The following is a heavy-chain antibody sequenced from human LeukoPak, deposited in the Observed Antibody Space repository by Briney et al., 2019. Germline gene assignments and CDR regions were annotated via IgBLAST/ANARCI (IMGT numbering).Heavy chain of an antibody. J-gene: IGHJ4*02. Sequence: SETLSLTCAVYGGSFSGYYWSWIRQPPGKGLEWIGEINHSGSTNYNPSLKSRVTISVDTSKNQFSLKLSSVTAADTAVYYCARGLRITMVRGVNPPHFDYWGQGTLVTVSS. CDR1: GGSFSGYY. CDR2: INHSGST. V-gene: IGHV4-34*01. CDR3: ARGLRITMVRGVNPPHFDY. D-gene: IGHD3-10*01.